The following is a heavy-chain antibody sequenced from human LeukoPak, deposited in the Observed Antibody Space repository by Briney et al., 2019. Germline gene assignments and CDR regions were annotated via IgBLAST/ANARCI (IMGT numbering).Heavy chain of an antibody. CDR1: GGSFSGYY. Sequence: SETLSLTCAVYGGSFSGYYWSWIRQPPGKGLEWIGEINHSGSTNYNPSLKSRVTTSVDTSKNQFSLKLSSVTAADTAVYYCARKGRYNWKLPGHDYWGQGTLVTVSS. CDR2: INHSGST. CDR3: ARKGRYNWKLPGHDY. V-gene: IGHV4-34*01. D-gene: IGHD1-20*01. J-gene: IGHJ4*02.